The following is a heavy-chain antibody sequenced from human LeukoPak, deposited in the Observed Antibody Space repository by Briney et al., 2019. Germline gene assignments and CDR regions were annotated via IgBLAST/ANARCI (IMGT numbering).Heavy chain of an antibody. J-gene: IGHJ4*02. V-gene: IGHV4-59*01. Sequence: SETLSLTCTVSGGSISSYYWSWIRQPPGKGLEWIGYIYYSGSTNYNPSLKSRVTISVDTSKNQFSLKLSSVTAADTAVYYCARENYYDSSGYYFFDYWGQGTLVTVSS. CDR2: IYYSGST. D-gene: IGHD3-22*01. CDR1: GGSISSYY. CDR3: ARENYYDSSGYYFFDY.